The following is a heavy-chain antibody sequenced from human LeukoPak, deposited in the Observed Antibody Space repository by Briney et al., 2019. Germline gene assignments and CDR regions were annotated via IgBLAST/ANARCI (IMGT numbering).Heavy chain of an antibody. Sequence: PGGSLRLSCAASGFTFSSYAMSWVRQAPGKGLEWVSAISGSGGSTYYADSVKGRFTISRDNSKNTLYLQMNSLRAEDTAVYYCAKDLGSGYSGYDSWEDPAFDYWGQGTLVTVSS. J-gene: IGHJ4*02. CDR2: ISGSGGST. CDR3: AKDLGSGYSGYDSWEDPAFDY. D-gene: IGHD5-12*01. V-gene: IGHV3-23*01. CDR1: GFTFSSYA.